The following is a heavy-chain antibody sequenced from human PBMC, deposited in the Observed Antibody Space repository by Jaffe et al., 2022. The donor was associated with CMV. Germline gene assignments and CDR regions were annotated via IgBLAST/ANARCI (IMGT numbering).Heavy chain of an antibody. CDR1: GFTFDSHT. D-gene: IGHD6-19*01. Sequence: EVQLVESGGGLVKPGGSLSLSCAASGFTFDSHTMNWVRQAPGKGLEWVSSISITGTYVFYADSVKGRFTISRDNGKNSLYLQMNSLRADDTAVYYCARVRGASGWYDFDYWGQGTLVTVSS. CDR2: ISITGTYV. V-gene: IGHV3-21*01. CDR3: ARVRGASGWYDFDY. J-gene: IGHJ4*02.